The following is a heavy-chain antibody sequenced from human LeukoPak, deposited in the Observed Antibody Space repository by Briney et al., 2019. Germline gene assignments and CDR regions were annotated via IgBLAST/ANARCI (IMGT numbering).Heavy chain of an antibody. CDR2: ISNDGSKK. CDR1: GFTFSSYG. J-gene: IGHJ6*03. Sequence: GGSLRLSCAASGFTFSSYGMHWVRQAPGKGLEWVAVISNDGSKKYYADSVRGRFTISRDNSKNTLYLQMNSLRADDTAVYYCARDGNYYGSGSYYNVVDYYMDVWGKGTTVTVSS. CDR3: ARDGNYYGSGSYYNVVDYYMDV. D-gene: IGHD3-10*01. V-gene: IGHV3-30*03.